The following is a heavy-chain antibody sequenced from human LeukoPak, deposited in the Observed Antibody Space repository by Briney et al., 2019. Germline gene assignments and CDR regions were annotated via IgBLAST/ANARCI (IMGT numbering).Heavy chain of an antibody. Sequence: PGGSLRLSCAASGFTFSSYAIHWVRQAPGKGLEWVAVMSYDGIHKYYADSMKGRFTISRDNSKNTLYLQMNSLRAEDTAVYYCARVQRQPLVLDAFDIWGQGTMVTVSS. CDR1: GFTFSSYA. V-gene: IGHV3-30*04. CDR2: MSYDGIHK. J-gene: IGHJ3*02. D-gene: IGHD6-13*01. CDR3: ARVQRQPLVLDAFDI.